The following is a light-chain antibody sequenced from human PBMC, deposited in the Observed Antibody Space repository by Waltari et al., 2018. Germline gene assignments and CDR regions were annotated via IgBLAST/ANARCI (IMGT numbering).Light chain of an antibody. J-gene: IGKJ2*01. Sequence: DIVMTQSPDSLAVSLGERATINCKSSQNLLNSSNNKNYLGWYQHRPGQPPKLLIYWASTRESGVPDRFSGSGSGTDFTLTISSLQAEDVAVYYCQQYYGIPYTFGQGTKLEIK. CDR2: WAS. CDR3: QQYYGIPYT. CDR1: QNLLNSSNNKNY. V-gene: IGKV4-1*01.